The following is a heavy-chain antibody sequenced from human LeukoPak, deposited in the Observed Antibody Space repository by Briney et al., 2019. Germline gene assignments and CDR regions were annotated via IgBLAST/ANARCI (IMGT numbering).Heavy chain of an antibody. CDR1: GFTVSNTY. CDR3: ARDNYDSSGFT. CDR2: IYSGGGT. D-gene: IGHD3-22*01. V-gene: IGHV3-53*01. J-gene: IGHJ4*02. Sequence: PGGSLRLSCAASGFTVSNTYMSWVRQAPGKGLEWVSIIYSGGGTRYADSVKGRFTISRDNSRNTLYLQMNSLGAEDTALYYCARDNYDSSGFTWGQGTLVTVSS.